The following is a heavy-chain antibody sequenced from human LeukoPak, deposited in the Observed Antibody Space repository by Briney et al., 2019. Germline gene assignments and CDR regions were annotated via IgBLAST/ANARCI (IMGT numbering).Heavy chain of an antibody. D-gene: IGHD3-10*01. CDR2: ISGGSDII. J-gene: IGHJ4*02. V-gene: IGHV3-48*01. Sequence: GGSLRLSCAASGFSFSRHAMDWVRQAPGKGLEWISHISGGSDIIEYADSVRGRFTISRDNGRGSLYLQMNSLRVEDTAVYYCARYGSGRNYIDPFDFWGQGTLVAVSS. CDR3: ARYGSGRNYIDPFDF. CDR1: GFSFSRHA.